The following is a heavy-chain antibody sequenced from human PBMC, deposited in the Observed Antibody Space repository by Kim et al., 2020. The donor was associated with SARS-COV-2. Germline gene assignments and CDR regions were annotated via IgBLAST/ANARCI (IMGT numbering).Heavy chain of an antibody. V-gene: IGHV4-59*08. D-gene: IGHD3-16*01. CDR2: T. J-gene: IGHJ4*02. CDR3: ARQNGGSPFDY. Sequence: TTSHPSLKSRVTISVDTSQNQFSLKLSSVTAADTAVYYCARQNGGSPFDYWGQGTLVTVSS.